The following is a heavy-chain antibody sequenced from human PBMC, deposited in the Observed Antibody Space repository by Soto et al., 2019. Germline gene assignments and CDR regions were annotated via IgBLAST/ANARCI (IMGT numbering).Heavy chain of an antibody. CDR3: ARDAPYCSSTCGYPPFDP. V-gene: IGHV1-18*01. CDR2: ISAYNGNT. J-gene: IGHJ5*02. CDR1: GYTFTSYG. Sequence: QVQLVQSGAEVKKPGASVKVCCKASGYTFTSYGISWVRKAPGQGLEWMGWISAYNGNTNYAQKLQGRVTMTTDTSTSTAYMELRSLRSDDTAVYDCARDAPYCSSTCGYPPFDPWGQGTLVTVSS. D-gene: IGHD2-2*01.